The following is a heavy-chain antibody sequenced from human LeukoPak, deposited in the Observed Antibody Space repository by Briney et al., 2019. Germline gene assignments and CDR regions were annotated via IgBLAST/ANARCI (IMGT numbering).Heavy chain of an antibody. CDR3: ARGRFWRFA. V-gene: IGHV3-23*01. J-gene: IGHJ5*02. D-gene: IGHD3-10*01. Sequence: PGGSLRLTCAASGVTFSSYAMSWVSQAPGKGLERVAAISGSGGSTYYADSVTGRFTISRDNTKTSLSLQMNSLRGDDTAMYYCARGRFWRFAWGLGTLVTVSS. CDR1: GVTFSSYA. CDR2: ISGSGGST.